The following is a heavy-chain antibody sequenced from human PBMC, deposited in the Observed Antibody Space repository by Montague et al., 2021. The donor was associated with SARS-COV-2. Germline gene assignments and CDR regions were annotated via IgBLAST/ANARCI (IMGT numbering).Heavy chain of an antibody. Sequence: PALVKPTQTLTLTCTFSGFSLSTSGVGVGWIRQPPGKALEWLALVYWDXDKRYSPSLKSRLTITKDTSKNQVVLTMTNMDPVDTATYYCAHSPYGILTGYSTDFDYWGQGTLVTVSS. J-gene: IGHJ4*02. V-gene: IGHV2-5*02. CDR3: AHSPYGILTGYSTDFDY. D-gene: IGHD3-9*01. CDR1: GFSLSTSGVG. CDR2: VYWDXDK.